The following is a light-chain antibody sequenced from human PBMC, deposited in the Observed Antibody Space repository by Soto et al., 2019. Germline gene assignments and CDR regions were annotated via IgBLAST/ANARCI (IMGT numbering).Light chain of an antibody. J-gene: IGLJ1*01. CDR3: CSYAGSYTYV. CDR1: SSDVGSYNS. CDR2: EVS. V-gene: IGLV2-23*02. Sequence: QSALTQPASVSGSPGQSITISCTGTSSDVGSYNSVSWYQQHPGKAPKLMIYEVSKRPSGVSNGFSGSKSGNTASLTISGLQAEDEADYYCCSYAGSYTYVFGTGPKVTVL.